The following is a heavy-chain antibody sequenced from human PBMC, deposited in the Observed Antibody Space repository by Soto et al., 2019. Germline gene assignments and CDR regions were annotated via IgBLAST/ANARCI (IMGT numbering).Heavy chain of an antibody. CDR1: GFTFSSYA. CDR3: VKEPPITGDPDAFDI. V-gene: IGHV3-64D*06. Sequence: GGSLRLSCSASGFTFSSYAMHWVRQAPGKGLEYVSAISSNGGSTYYADSGKGRFTISRENSKNTLYLQMSSLRAEDTAVYYCVKEPPITGDPDAFDIWGQGTMVTVSS. J-gene: IGHJ3*02. D-gene: IGHD7-27*01. CDR2: ISSNGGST.